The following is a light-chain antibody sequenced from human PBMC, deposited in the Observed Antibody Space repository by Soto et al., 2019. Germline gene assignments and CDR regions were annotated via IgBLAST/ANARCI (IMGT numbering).Light chain of an antibody. Sequence: DIQMTQSPSSVSAPVGDRVTITCRASQGVNTWLAWYQKKPGKAPELLVYEASSLHSGVPSRFSGSGSGTDFTLTISSLQPEDFATYYCQQANSFPLTFGGGTKVEVQ. J-gene: IGKJ4*01. CDR2: EAS. V-gene: IGKV1-12*01. CDR1: QGVNTW. CDR3: QQANSFPLT.